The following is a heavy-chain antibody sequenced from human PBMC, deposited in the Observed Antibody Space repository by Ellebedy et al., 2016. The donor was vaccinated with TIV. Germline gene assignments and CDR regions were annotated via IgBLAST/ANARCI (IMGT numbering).Heavy chain of an antibody. V-gene: IGHV4-39*01. J-gene: IGHJ4*02. CDR3: AASGYYYGAMVGNDF. CDR1: HGSVTSSLYY. D-gene: IGHD3-10*01. CDR2: TYHSGDT. Sequence: GSLRLXCTVSHGSVTSSLYYWGWVRQAQEKGLEWMGSTYHSGDTFYKPSFKSRLTVSLDKSKNQVFLKLRSVTAADTAVYYCAASGYYYGAMVGNDFWGQGTLVTVSS.